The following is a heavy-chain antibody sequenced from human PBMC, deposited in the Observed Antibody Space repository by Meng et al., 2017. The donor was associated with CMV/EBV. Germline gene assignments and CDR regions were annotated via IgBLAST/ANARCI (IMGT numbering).Heavy chain of an antibody. V-gene: IGHV3-20*04. CDR1: GFTFDDYG. CDR2: INWNGGST. CDR3: ARGYYDFWSGYSGHYYYGMDV. D-gene: IGHD3-3*01. Sequence: GESLKISCAASGFTFDDYGMSWVRQAPGKGLEWVSGINWNGGSTGYADSVKGRFTVSRDNAKNSLYLQMNSLRAEDTALYYCARGYYDFWSGYSGHYYYGMDVWGQGTTVTVSS. J-gene: IGHJ6*02.